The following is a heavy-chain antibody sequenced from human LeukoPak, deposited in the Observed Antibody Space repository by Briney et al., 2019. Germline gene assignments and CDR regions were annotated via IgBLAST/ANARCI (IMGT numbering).Heavy chain of an antibody. CDR2: IIPIFVTA. CDR3: ARGYRGTIFGVVIVDNYYYGMDV. J-gene: IGHJ6*02. Sequence: ASVTVSCTASGGTFSSYAISWVRQAPGQGLEWMGGIIPIFVTANYAQKFQGRVTITADESTSTAYMELSSLRSEDTAVYYCARGYRGTIFGVVIVDNYYYGMDVWGQGTTVTVSS. V-gene: IGHV1-69*13. D-gene: IGHD3-3*01. CDR1: GGTFSSYA.